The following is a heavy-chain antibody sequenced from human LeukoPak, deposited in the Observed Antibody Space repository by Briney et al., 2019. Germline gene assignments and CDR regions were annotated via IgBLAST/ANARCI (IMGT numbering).Heavy chain of an antibody. CDR1: GFTFSSYW. CDR2: INGDGSST. V-gene: IGHV3-74*01. Sequence: GGSLRLSCAASGFTFSSYWMHWVRQAPGKGLVWVSRINGDGSSTTYADSMKGRFTISRDNAKNTLYLRMNSLRAEDTAVYYCARGYSSSYRIDYRGQGTLVTVSS. D-gene: IGHD6-6*01. J-gene: IGHJ4*02. CDR3: ARGYSSSYRIDY.